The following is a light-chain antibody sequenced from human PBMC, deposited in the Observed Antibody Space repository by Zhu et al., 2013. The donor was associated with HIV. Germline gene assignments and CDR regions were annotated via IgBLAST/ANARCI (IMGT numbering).Light chain of an antibody. V-gene: IGKV1D-8*03. J-gene: IGKJ1*01. CDR2: GAS. Sequence: VISMTQSPSIVSGSTGDRVSINCRLSQGIGDYLAWYRQKPGKAPELLIYGASTLQTGVPSRFNGSGFGTDFTLTIACLQSEDFVTYYCQQYYTFPWTFGPGTRVEI. CDR1: QGIGDY. CDR3: QQYYTFPWT.